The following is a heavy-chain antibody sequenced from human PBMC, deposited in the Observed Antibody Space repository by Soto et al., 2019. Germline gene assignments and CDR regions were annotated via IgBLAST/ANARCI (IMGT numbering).Heavy chain of an antibody. CDR1: GFTFSTYA. CDR2: ISGSGGNT. CDR3: AKRAEYRSSSNFYFMAV. J-gene: IGHJ6*03. V-gene: IGHV3-23*01. Sequence: EVQLLESGGGLVQPGGSLRLSCAASGFTFSTYAMSWVRQAPGKGLEWVSAISGSGGNTYYADCVKGRFTISRDPSKNRLYLQMNSLRAGDTAVYYWAKRAEYRSSSNFYFMAVWGKGTTVTVSS. D-gene: IGHD6-6*01.